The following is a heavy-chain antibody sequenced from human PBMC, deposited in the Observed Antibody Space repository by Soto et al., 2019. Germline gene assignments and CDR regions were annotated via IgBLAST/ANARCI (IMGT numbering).Heavy chain of an antibody. Sequence: SATLSLTCTVSGASISSYYWSWIRRPQGKGLEWIGYIYYSGRTNINPSLKRRVTMSVDTSKNQVSLNVTSVTAADTAVYYCARDVSFMRFLEGLIALDPWGQGNLVTVSS. D-gene: IGHD3-16*01. V-gene: IGHV4-59*12. CDR1: GASISSYY. CDR3: ARDVSFMRFLEGLIALDP. J-gene: IGHJ5*02. CDR2: IYYSGRT.